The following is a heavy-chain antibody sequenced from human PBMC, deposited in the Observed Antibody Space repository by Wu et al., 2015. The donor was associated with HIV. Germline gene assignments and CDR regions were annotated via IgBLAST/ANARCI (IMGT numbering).Heavy chain of an antibody. J-gene: IGHJ3*01. CDR2: IIPIFGTA. D-gene: IGHD1-26*01. CDR1: GGTFSSYA. Sequence: QVQLVQSGAEVKKPGSSVKVSCKASGGTFSSYAISWVRQAPGQGLEWMGGIIPIFGTANYAQKFQGRVTITADESTSTAYMELSSLRSEDTAVYYCASDSVNPEVPLSYLRFWGQGTMVTVSS. V-gene: IGHV1-69*12. CDR3: ASDSVNPEVPLSYLRF.